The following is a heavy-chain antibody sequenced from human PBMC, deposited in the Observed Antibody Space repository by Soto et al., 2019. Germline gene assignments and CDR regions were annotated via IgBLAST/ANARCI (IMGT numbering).Heavy chain of an antibody. Sequence: QVQLQESGPGLVKPSGTLSLTCAVSGGSISSSNWWSWVRQPPGKGLEWIGEIYHSGSTNYNPSLKGRVTISVDKSKNQFSLKLSSVTAADTAVYYCATRREPTMVRGGFLDYWGQGTLVTVSS. CDR3: ATRREPTMVRGGFLDY. V-gene: IGHV4-4*02. J-gene: IGHJ4*02. CDR1: GGSISSSNW. D-gene: IGHD3-10*01. CDR2: IYHSGST.